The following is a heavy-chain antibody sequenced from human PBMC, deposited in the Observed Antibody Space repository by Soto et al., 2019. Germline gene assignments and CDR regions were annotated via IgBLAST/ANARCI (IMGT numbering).Heavy chain of an antibody. CDR3: ARETYGDYVGYFDP. V-gene: IGHV4-34*01. CDR2: INHTGHT. CDR1: GGSFNDYY. J-gene: IGHJ5*02. D-gene: IGHD4-17*01. Sequence: SETLSLTCAVYGGSFNDYYWSWIRQPPGKGLEWIGEINHTGHTNYNPSLKSRVTISVDTSKNQFSLKLSSVTAADTAVYYCARETYGDYVGYFDPWGQGTQVTFSS.